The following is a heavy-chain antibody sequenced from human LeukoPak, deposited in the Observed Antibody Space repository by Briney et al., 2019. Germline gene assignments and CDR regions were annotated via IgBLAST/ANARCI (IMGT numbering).Heavy chain of an antibody. V-gene: IGHV4-4*07. CDR3: ARGRYDSSGYRVDY. CDR2: IYITGST. D-gene: IGHD3-22*01. J-gene: IGHJ4*02. CDR1: GGSITSYY. Sequence: SETLSLTCTVSGGSITSYYWSWIRQSAGKGLEWIGRIYITGSTTYNPSLKSRVTMSLDTSKNQFSLKLSSVTAADTAVYYCARGRYDSSGYRVDYWGQGTLVTVSS.